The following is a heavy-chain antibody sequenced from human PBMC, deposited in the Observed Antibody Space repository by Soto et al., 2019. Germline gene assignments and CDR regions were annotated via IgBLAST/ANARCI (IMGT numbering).Heavy chain of an antibody. CDR2: IWYDGSNK. J-gene: IGHJ4*02. D-gene: IGHD6-6*01. Sequence: QVQLVESGGGVVQPGRSLRLSCAASGFTFSSYGMHWVRQAPGKGLEWVAVIWYDGSNKYYADSVKGRFTISRDNSKNTLYLQMNSLRAEDTAVSYCARDQHGSSSFFDYWGQGTLVTVSS. CDR3: ARDQHGSSSFFDY. CDR1: GFTFSSYG. V-gene: IGHV3-33*01.